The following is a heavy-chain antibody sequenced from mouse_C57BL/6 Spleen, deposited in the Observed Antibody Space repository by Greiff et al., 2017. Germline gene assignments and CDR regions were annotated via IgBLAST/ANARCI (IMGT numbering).Heavy chain of an antibody. Sequence: DVKLVESEGGLVQPGSSMKLSCTASGFTFSDYYMAWVRQVPEKGLEWVANINYDGSSTYYLDSLKSRFIISRDNAKNILYLQLSSLKSEDTATYYCARGRDYYAMDYWGQGTSVTVSS. CDR1: GFTFSDYY. CDR2: INYDGSST. J-gene: IGHJ4*01. CDR3: ARGRDYYAMDY. V-gene: IGHV5-16*01.